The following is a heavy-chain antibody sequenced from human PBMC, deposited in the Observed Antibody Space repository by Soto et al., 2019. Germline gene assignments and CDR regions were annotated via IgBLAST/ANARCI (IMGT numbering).Heavy chain of an antibody. CDR1: GGSISSYY. J-gene: IGHJ4*02. D-gene: IGHD2-15*01. CDR2: IYYSGST. Sequence: QVQLQESGPGLVKPSETLSLTYTVSGGSISSYYWSWIRQSPGKGLEWIGYIYYSGSTNYNPSLKSRVTISVDTSKNQFSLKLSSVTAADTAVYYCARGGISGASCLFDYWGQGTLVTVSS. V-gene: IGHV4-59*01. CDR3: ARGGISGASCLFDY.